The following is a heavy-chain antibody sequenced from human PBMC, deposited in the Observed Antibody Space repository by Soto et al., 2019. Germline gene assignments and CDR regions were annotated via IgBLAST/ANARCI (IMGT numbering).Heavy chain of an antibody. CDR3: AHGEYSSDGWCFFDY. CDR2: IYWDDGK. CDR1: GFSLNASGAR. D-gene: IGHD5-18*01. J-gene: IGHJ4*02. Sequence: SGPTLVNPTQTLTLTCSLAGFSLNASGARVGWIRQPPGKALEWLALIYWDDGKRYSPSRKNRLTVTKDTLKNQVVLTTTNMDPADTGTYYCAHGEYSSDGWCFFDYWERATLVTVSS. V-gene: IGHV2-5*02.